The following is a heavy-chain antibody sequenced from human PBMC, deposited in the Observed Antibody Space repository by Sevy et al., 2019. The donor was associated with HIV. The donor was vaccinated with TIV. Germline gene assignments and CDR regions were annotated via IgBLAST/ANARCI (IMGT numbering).Heavy chain of an antibody. V-gene: IGHV1-18*01. CDR1: GYTFASEG. J-gene: IGHJ4*02. CDR2: IGAYNGNA. D-gene: IGHD3-10*01. CDR3: ARVPTYYYGSATYFES. Sequence: ASVKVSCKASGYTFASEGISWVRQAPGPGLEWMGWIGAYNGNANSAQKLQGRVTMTTDTSTSTAYMELSSLRSDDTAIYYCARVPTYYYGSATYFESWGQGTLVTVSS.